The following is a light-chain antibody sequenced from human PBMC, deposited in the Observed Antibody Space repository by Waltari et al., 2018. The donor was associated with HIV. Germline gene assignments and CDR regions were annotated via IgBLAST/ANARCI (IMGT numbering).Light chain of an antibody. Sequence: DIQMTQSPSSLYASVGDRVTITCRASQGINNFLAWFQQKPGRAPKSLIYAASTLQSGVPSKFSGDGSGTVFTLTINNLQPEDFVTYYCQQYDSFPYTFGQGTELGIK. V-gene: IGKV1-16*02. CDR2: AAS. CDR1: QGINNF. J-gene: IGKJ2*01. CDR3: QQYDSFPYT.